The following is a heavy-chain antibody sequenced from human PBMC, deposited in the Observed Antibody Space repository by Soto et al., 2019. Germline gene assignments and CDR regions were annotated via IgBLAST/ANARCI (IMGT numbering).Heavy chain of an antibody. CDR2: IGGRATSA. J-gene: IGHJ4*02. D-gene: IGHD3-22*01. CDR1: GFMFSNYA. Sequence: EVQLLESGGGLVQPGGSLRLSCAASGFMFSNYAMSWVRQAPGKGLEWVSGIGGRATSAYYADSVKGRFAISRDNSYNTLFLPLNSLRDEDTAVYYCAKSRYSDSSGDYYDFWGQGTLVTVSS. V-gene: IGHV3-23*01. CDR3: AKSRYSDSSGDYYDF.